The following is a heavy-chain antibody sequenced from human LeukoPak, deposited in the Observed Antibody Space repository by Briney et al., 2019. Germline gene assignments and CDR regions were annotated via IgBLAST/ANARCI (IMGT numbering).Heavy chain of an antibody. J-gene: IGHJ4*02. CDR1: GFTFSSYW. CDR3: ARGLSYYYDSSGYYF. D-gene: IGHD3-22*01. CDR2: IKQDGSEK. Sequence: GGSLRLSCAASGFTFSSYWMSWVRQAPGKGLEWVANIKQDGSEKYYVDSVKGRFTISRDNAKNSLYLQMNSLRAEDTAVYYCARGLSYYYDSSGYYFWGQGTLVTVSS. V-gene: IGHV3-7*01.